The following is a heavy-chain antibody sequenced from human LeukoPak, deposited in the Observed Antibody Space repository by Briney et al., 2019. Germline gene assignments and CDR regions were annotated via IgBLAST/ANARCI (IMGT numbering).Heavy chain of an antibody. V-gene: IGHV3-23*01. CDR1: GFTFSSYA. CDR3: AKSRSGSANWALQIFDN. J-gene: IGHJ4*02. Sequence: GGSLRLSCAASGFTFSSYAMSWVRQAPGKGLEWVSAITSGANTYYADSVKGRFTISRDNSKNTLYLQMNSLRAEDTAVYYCAKSRSGSANWALQIFDNWGQGTLVTVSS. D-gene: IGHD1-1*01. CDR2: ITSGANT.